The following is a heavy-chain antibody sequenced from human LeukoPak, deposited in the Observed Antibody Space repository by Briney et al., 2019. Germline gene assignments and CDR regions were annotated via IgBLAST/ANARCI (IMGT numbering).Heavy chain of an antibody. D-gene: IGHD3-22*01. CDR3: ARDPSGYFNY. CDR1: GGSVNGYY. V-gene: IGHV4-59*02. CDR2: IYYSGST. J-gene: IGHJ4*02. Sequence: SETLSLTCSVSGGSVNGYYWSWIRQPPGKGLEWIGYIYYSGSTNYNPSLKSRVTISVDTSKNQFSLKLSSVTAADTAVYYCARDPSGYFNYWGQGTLVTVSS.